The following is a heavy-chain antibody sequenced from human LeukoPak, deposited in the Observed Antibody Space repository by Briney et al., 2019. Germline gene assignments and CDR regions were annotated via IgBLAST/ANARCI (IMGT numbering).Heavy chain of an antibody. J-gene: IGHJ4*02. D-gene: IGHD6-19*01. CDR1: GDSMSSYY. Sequence: SETLSLTCTVSGDSMSSYYWNWIRQPPGKGLEWIGYMYYSGSTNYSPSLKTRVTISVDTSKNQLSLKLTSVTAADTAVYYCARCGSGWPYYFDYWGQGTLVTVSS. CDR2: MYYSGST. V-gene: IGHV4-59*01. CDR3: ARCGSGWPYYFDY.